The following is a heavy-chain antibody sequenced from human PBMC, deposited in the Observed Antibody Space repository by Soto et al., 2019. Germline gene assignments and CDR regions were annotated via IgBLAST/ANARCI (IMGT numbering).Heavy chain of an antibody. J-gene: IGHJ4*02. D-gene: IGHD3-22*01. CDR1: GGSISGYY. CDR2: VYTSGNA. CDR3: ARSPPGWLSFDY. V-gene: IGHV4-4*07. Sequence: TLSLTCSVSGGSISGYYWSWIRQPAGKGLEWIGRVYTSGNANYNPSLKGRVTMSVDTSKNQFSLKLSSVTAADTAVYYCARSPPGWLSFDYWGRGTLVTVSS.